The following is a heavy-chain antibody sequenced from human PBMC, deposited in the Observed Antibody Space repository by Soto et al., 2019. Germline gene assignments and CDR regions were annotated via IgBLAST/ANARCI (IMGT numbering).Heavy chain of an antibody. Sequence: QVQLVQSGGEVKKPGASVKLSCTASGYTFTSYGVSWVRQAPGHGLAWMGWISAYNGKTNYAQNVQGRVTMTTDTTTRTAYMDLRSLRSDDTAVYYCARGGDVNYYHGMDVWGQGTTVTVSS. CDR3: ARGGDVNYYHGMDV. CDR2: ISAYNGKT. V-gene: IGHV1-18*01. J-gene: IGHJ6*02. D-gene: IGHD5-12*01. CDR1: GYTFTSYG.